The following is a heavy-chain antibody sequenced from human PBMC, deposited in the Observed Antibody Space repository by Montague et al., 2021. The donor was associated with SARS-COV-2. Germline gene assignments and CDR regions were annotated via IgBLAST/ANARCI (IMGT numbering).Heavy chain of an antibody. J-gene: IGHJ4*02. CDR1: VGSFSGYY. D-gene: IGHD5-24*01. V-gene: IGHV4-34*01. CDR3: ARIGDDYNAPPGY. Sequence: SETLSLTCAVYVGSFSGYYWSWIRQPPGKGLEWIREINHSGSTNYNPSLRSRITILVDTSKNQFSLKLSSVTAADTAVYYCARIGDDYNAPPGYWGQGTLVTVSS. CDR2: INHSGST.